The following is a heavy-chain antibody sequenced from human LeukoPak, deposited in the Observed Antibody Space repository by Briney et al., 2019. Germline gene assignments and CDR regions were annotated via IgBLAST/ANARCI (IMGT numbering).Heavy chain of an antibody. D-gene: IGHD5-12*01. CDR2: ISGSGGTT. V-gene: IGHV3-23*01. Sequence: VGSLRLSCAASGFTFNNAWMTWVRQAPGKGLEWVSAISGSGGTTYYADSVKGRFTISRDNSKNTLFLQMSSLRAEDTAVYYCAKDREGLSSGYDLEYFDYWGQGTLVTVSS. J-gene: IGHJ4*02. CDR1: GFTFNNAW. CDR3: AKDREGLSSGYDLEYFDY.